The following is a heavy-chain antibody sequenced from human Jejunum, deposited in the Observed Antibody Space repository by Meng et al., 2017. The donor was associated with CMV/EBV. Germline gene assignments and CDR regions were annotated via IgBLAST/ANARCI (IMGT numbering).Heavy chain of an antibody. CDR2: ILHAGTT. J-gene: IGHJ4*02. CDR3: VRVPNYIGSSRFDY. Sequence: QGHRQESGQGLVKASETLSLTCTASGDSVSSGNYYWGWLRQPPGQGLEWIGHILHAGTTYYNPSLKRPVTMSVDTSKNQFSLMLNSVTAADTAIYYCVRVPNYIGSSRFDYWGQGSLVTVSS. D-gene: IGHD6-6*01. V-gene: IGHV4-39*07. CDR1: GDSVSSGNYY.